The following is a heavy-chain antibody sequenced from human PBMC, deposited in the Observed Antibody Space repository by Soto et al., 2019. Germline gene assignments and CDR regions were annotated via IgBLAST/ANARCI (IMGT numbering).Heavy chain of an antibody. Sequence: QVQLVQSGAEVKRPGSSVKVSCKASGDTFNFYSINWVRQAPGLGLEWMGRVNPIVRMSNYAQKFQGRVTMTPDKSTSTPYMELSSLRSQDTAIYYCASSYGSGYRAFDYWGQGALVTVSS. CDR1: GDTFNFYS. V-gene: IGHV1-69*02. J-gene: IGHJ4*02. CDR2: VNPIVRMS. D-gene: IGHD3-10*01. CDR3: ASSYGSGYRAFDY.